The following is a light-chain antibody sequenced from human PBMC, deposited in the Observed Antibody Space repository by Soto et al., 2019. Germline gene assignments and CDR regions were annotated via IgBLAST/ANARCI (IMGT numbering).Light chain of an antibody. Sequence: QSALTQPASVSGSPGQSITISCTGTSSDVGSYNLVSWYQQYPCKAPKHMIYEGSKRPSGVSNRFSGSKSGNTASLTISWLQAEDEAYYYCCSFAGSSTLVFGGWTKLTVL. CDR2: EGS. CDR1: SSDVGSYNL. V-gene: IGLV2-23*01. CDR3: CSFAGSSTLV. J-gene: IGLJ2*01.